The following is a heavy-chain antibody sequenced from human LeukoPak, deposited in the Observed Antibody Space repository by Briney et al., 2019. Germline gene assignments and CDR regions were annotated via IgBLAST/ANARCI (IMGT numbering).Heavy chain of an antibody. CDR1: GGSISSYY. CDR2: TYYSGST. Sequence: SETLSLTCTVSGGSISSYYWSWIRQPPGKGLEWIGYTYYSGSTNYNPSLKSRVTISVDTSKNQFSLKLSSVTAADTAVYYCARDFSVWGQGTLVTVSS. J-gene: IGHJ4*02. V-gene: IGHV4-59*01. CDR3: ARDFSV. D-gene: IGHD3-10*01.